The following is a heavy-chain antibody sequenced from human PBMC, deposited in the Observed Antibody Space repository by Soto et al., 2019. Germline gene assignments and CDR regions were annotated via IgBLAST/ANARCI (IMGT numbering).Heavy chain of an antibody. J-gene: IGHJ6*02. CDR2: ISSSSSYI. CDR1: GFTFSSYS. V-gene: IGHV3-21*01. D-gene: IGHD6-6*01. Sequence: GGSLRLSCAASGFTFSSYSMNWVRQAPGKGLEWVSSISSSSSYIYYADSVKGRFTISRGNAKNSLYLQMNSLRAEDTAVYYCARYSSSSKSYYYGMDVWGQGTTVTVSS. CDR3: ARYSSSSKSYYYGMDV.